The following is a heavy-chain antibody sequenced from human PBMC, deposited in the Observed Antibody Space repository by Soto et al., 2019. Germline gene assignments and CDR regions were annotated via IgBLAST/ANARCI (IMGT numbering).Heavy chain of an antibody. CDR1: GYSFTSYW. D-gene: IGHD3-9*01. V-gene: IGHV5-51*01. CDR3: ARQKDYDILTGYQPVRFLDY. Sequence: RGESLKISCKGSGYSFTSYWIGWVRQMPGKGLEWMGIIYPGDSDTRYSPSFQGQVTISADKSISTAYLQWSSLKASDTAMYYCARQKDYDILTGYQPVRFLDYWGQGTLVTVSS. J-gene: IGHJ4*02. CDR2: IYPGDSDT.